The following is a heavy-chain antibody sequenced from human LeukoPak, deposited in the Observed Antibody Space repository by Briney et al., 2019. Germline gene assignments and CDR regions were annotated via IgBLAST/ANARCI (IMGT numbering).Heavy chain of an antibody. CDR3: ARDLGTGWLQLLPGFDY. J-gene: IGHJ4*02. Sequence: ASVKVSCKASGYTFTSYYMHWVRQAPGQGLEWMGIINPSGGSTSYAQKFQGRVTMTRDTSTSTVYMELSSLRSEDTAVYYCARDLGTGWLQLLPGFDYWGQETLVTVSS. V-gene: IGHV1-46*01. D-gene: IGHD5-24*01. CDR1: GYTFTSYY. CDR2: INPSGGST.